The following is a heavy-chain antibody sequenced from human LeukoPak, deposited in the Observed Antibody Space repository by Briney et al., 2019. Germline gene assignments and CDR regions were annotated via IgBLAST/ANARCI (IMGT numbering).Heavy chain of an antibody. CDR1: GYTFTSYG. V-gene: IGHV1-18*01. D-gene: IGHD2-8*01. CDR3: ARGREEEYCTNGVCYGYYYYYMDV. Sequence: ASVKVSCKASGYTFTSYGISWVRQAPGQGLEWMGWISAYNGNTNYAQKLQGRVTMTTDTSTSTAYMELRSLRSDDTAVYYCARGREEEYCTNGVCYGYYYYYMDVWGKGTTVTVSS. J-gene: IGHJ6*03. CDR2: ISAYNGNT.